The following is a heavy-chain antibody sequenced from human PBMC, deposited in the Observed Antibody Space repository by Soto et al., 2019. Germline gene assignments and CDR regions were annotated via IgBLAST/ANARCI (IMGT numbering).Heavy chain of an antibody. CDR1: GGSLTDHY. D-gene: IGHD2-15*01. V-gene: IGHV4-59*11. CDR3: ARGTDGTSSTLAI. Sequence: QVQLQDSRPGLVKPSETLSLTCTVAGGSLTDHYWNWFRQSPGKGLHWIGYVYSSGGTNYNPSLKSRVTMSVDTSKNPSSLHMRSVTAAVTAVVFFARGTDGTSSTLAIWGQAKRVSVSS. J-gene: IGHJ3*02. CDR2: VYSSGGT.